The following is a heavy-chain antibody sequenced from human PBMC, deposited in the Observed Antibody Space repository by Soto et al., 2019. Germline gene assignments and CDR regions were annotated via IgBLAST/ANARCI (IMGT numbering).Heavy chain of an antibody. CDR2: ISSSSSYI. D-gene: IGHD3-3*01. J-gene: IGHJ6*02. CDR3: ARDSRITIFGVVVDYGMDV. CDR1: GFTFSSYS. Sequence: PGGSLRLSCAASGFTFSSYSMNWVRQAPGKGLEWVSSISSSSSYIYYADSVKGRFTISRDNAKNSLYLQMNSLRAEDTAVYYCARDSRITIFGVVVDYGMDVWGQGTTVTVSS. V-gene: IGHV3-21*01.